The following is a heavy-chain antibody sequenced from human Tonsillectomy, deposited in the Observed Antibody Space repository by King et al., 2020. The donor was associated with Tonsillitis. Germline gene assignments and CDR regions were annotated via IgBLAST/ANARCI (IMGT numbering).Heavy chain of an antibody. D-gene: IGHD6-19*01. CDR1: GFTFSSYA. Sequence: VQLVESGGGLVQPGGSLRLSCAASGFTFSSYAMSWVHQAPGKGLEWVSAISGSGGSTYYADSVKGRFTISRDNSKNTLYLQMNSLRAEDTAVYYCAKGLLPGEEWLITSWFDPWGQGTLVTVSS. V-gene: IGHV3-23*04. CDR2: ISGSGGST. CDR3: AKGLLPGEEWLITSWFDP. J-gene: IGHJ5*02.